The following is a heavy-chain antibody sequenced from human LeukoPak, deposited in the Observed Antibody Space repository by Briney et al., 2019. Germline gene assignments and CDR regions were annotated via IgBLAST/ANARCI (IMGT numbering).Heavy chain of an antibody. J-gene: IGHJ4*02. CDR2: IYPGDSDT. Sequence: GESLKISCKGSGYSFTSYWIGWVRQMPGKGLEWMGIIYPGDSDTRYSPSFQGQVTISADKSISTAYLQWSSLKASDTAMYYCARVPYYYGSGSYGGFDYWGQGTLVTVSS. CDR1: GYSFTSYW. CDR3: ARVPYYYGSGSYGGFDY. D-gene: IGHD3-10*01. V-gene: IGHV5-51*01.